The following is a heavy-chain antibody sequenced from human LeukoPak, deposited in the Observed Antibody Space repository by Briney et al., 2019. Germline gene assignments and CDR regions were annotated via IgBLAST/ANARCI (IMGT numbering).Heavy chain of an antibody. D-gene: IGHD2-2*01. CDR3: ARVVPAAIGIYYYYGMDV. Sequence: GGALRLPCAASGCTFSSYSMNWVRQAPGKGLDGVSSISSSSSCIYYADSVKGRFPISRDNAKNSLYLQMNSLRAEDTAVYYCARVVPAAIGIYYYYGMDVWGQGTTVTVSS. J-gene: IGHJ6*02. CDR1: GCTFSSYS. CDR2: ISSSSSCI. V-gene: IGHV3-21*01.